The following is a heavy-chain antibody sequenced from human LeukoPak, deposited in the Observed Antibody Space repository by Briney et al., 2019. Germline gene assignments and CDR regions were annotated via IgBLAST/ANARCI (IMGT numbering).Heavy chain of an antibody. Sequence: SETPSLTCTVSGGSISSSSYYWGWIRQPPGKGLEWIGIIHYSGNTYYNPSLKSPVTISVDTSKNQFSLKMNSVTAADTAVYYCARRYYASSWYYDYWGQGTLVTVSS. V-gene: IGHV4-39*01. CDR1: GGSISSSSYY. CDR3: ARRYYASSWYYDY. D-gene: IGHD6-13*01. CDR2: IHYSGNT. J-gene: IGHJ4*02.